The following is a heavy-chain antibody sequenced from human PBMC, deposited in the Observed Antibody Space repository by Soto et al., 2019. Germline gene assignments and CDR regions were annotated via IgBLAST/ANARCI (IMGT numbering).Heavy chain of an antibody. CDR1: GFTFSSYW. J-gene: IGHJ4*02. Sequence: EVQLVHSGGGLVQPGGSLRLSCVASGFTFSSYWMHWVRQVPGKGLVWVSRISSDGSSTSYADSVRGRLTISRDNAKNTLYFVITRRMAEDAAVDYCVRMYDYGEYWCGGSLVTVSS. CDR3: VRMYDYGEY. CDR2: ISSDGSST. V-gene: IGHV3-74*01. D-gene: IGHD3-10*01.